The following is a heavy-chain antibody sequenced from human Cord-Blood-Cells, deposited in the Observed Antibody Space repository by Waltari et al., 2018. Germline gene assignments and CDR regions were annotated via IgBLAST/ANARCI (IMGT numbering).Heavy chain of an antibody. V-gene: IGHV4-59*11. J-gene: IGHJ4*02. CDR2: IYYSGST. CDR3: ARGRIAARFDY. D-gene: IGHD6-6*01. Sequence: QVQLQESGPGLVKPSETLSLTCPVSGGPISSHHWSWIRQPPGKGLEWIGYIYYSGSTNYNPSLKSRVTISVDTSKNQFSLKLSSVTAADTAVYYCARGRIAARFDYWGQGTLVTVSS. CDR1: GGPISSHH.